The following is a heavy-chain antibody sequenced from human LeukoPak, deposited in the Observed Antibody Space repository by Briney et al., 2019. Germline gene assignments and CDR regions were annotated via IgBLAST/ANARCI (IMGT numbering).Heavy chain of an antibody. V-gene: IGHV4-59*08. J-gene: IGHJ4*02. CDR1: GFSISSFY. CDR3: ARRGSMVRGAAYHFDS. D-gene: IGHD3-10*01. CDR2: VYFTGST. Sequence: PSETLSLTCSISGFSISSFYWSWIRQSPGKGLEWIGHVYFTGSTDYNPSLKSRVTISVDTSKNQFSLKLSSVTAADTAVYYCARRGSMVRGAAYHFDSWGQGTLVTVSS.